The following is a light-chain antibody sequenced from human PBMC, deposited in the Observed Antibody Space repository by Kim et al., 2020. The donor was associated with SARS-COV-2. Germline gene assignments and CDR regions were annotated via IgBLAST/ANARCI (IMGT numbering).Light chain of an antibody. J-gene: IGLJ3*02. V-gene: IGLV2-14*03. Sequence: GQSITISCTGTSGDIGAYNYVSWYQVHPGKAPILMIYDVTKRPSGVSDRFSGSKSPNTASLTISGLHSEDEADYYCSSYTSSGTWVFGTGTKVTVL. CDR2: DVT. CDR1: SGDIGAYNY. CDR3: SSYTSSGTWV.